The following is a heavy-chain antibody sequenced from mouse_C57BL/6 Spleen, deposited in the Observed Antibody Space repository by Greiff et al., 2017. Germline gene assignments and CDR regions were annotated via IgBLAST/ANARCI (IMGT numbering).Heavy chain of an antibody. D-gene: IGHD1-1*01. J-gene: IGHJ2*01. Sequence: EVHLVESGGGLVKPGGSLKLSCAASGFTFSSYTMSWVRQTPEKRLEWVATISGGGGNTYYPDSVKGRFTISRDNAKNTLYLQMSSLRSEDTALDYCARHYGSSYFDYWGQGTTLTVSS. V-gene: IGHV5-9*01. CDR2: ISGGGGNT. CDR3: ARHYGSSYFDY. CDR1: GFTFSSYT.